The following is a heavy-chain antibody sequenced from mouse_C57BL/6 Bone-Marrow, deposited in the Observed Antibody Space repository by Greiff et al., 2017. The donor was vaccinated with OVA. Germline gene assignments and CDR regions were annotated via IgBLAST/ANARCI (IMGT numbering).Heavy chain of an antibody. CDR2: INPSSGCT. Sequence: QVQLQQSGAELVKPGASVKLSCKASGYTFTSYWMHWVKQRPGQGLEWIGNINPSSGCTNYNQKFKDKATLTADKSSSTAYMQLSSLTYEDSAVYYCARGDVSPYDYDVHWYFEGWGTGTTVTVAS. J-gene: IGHJ1*03. D-gene: IGHD2-4*01. V-gene: IGHV1-7*01. CDR1: GYTFTSYW. CDR3: ARGDVSPYDYDVHWYFEG.